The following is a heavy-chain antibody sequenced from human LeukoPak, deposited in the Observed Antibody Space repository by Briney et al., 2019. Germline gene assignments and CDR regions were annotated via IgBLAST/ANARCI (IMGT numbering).Heavy chain of an antibody. Sequence: SETLSLTCAVYGGSFSGYYWSWIRQPPEKGLEWIGYIYYSGSTNYNPSLKSRVTISVDTSKNQFSLKLSSVTAADTAVYYCARVKPDILVPDYWGQGTLVTVSS. CDR3: ARVKPDILVPDY. V-gene: IGHV4-59*01. J-gene: IGHJ4*02. CDR1: GGSFSGYY. CDR2: IYYSGST. D-gene: IGHD2-2*01.